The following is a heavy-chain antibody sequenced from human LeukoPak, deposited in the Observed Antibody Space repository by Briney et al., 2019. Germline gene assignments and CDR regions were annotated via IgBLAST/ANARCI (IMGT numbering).Heavy chain of an antibody. CDR1: GGSISSYY. CDR2: IYYSGST. D-gene: IGHD3-10*01. CDR3: ARLHYGLDAFDI. J-gene: IGHJ3*02. Sequence: SETLSLTCTVSGGSISSYYWSWIRQPPGKGLEWIGYIYYSGSTNYNPSLKSRVTISVDTSKNQFSLKLSPVTAADTAVYYCARLHYGLDAFDIWGQGTMVTVSS. V-gene: IGHV4-59*01.